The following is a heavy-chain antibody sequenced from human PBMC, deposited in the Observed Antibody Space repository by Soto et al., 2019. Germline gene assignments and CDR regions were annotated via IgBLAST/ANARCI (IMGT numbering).Heavy chain of an antibody. D-gene: IGHD2-21*02. CDR2: MYNTGST. Sequence: SETLSLTCTVSGGSISGYYWIWIRQPPGKGLEWIGYMYNTGSTVYNPSFKSRVTISVDTSKNQFSLKLNSVTAADTAVYYCARDLWGYCGTDCYPLDVWGQGTTITVSS. CDR3: ARDLWGYCGTDCYPLDV. J-gene: IGHJ6*02. CDR1: GGSISGYY. V-gene: IGHV4-59*01.